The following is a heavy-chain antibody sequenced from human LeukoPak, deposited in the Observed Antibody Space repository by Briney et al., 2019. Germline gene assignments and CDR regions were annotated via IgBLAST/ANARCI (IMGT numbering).Heavy chain of an antibody. V-gene: IGHV4-39*01. CDR3: ARQGMGYYYYYYMDV. CDR1: GGSLSSYY. CDR2: IYYSGST. J-gene: IGHJ6*03. Sequence: SETLSLTCTVSGGSLSSYYWSWLRQPPGKGLEWIGGIYYSGSTYYNPPLMSRVTISVHTSKNQVSLMLSSVTAADTAVYYCARQGMGYYYYYYMDVWGKGTTVTISS.